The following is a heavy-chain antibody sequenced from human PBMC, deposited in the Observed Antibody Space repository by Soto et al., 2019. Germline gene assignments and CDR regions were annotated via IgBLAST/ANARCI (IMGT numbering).Heavy chain of an antibody. CDR2: IYFSGTT. CDR3: ARDREVGNWFDH. CDR1: GGSISSGGYY. J-gene: IGHJ5*02. D-gene: IGHD1-26*01. Sequence: QVQLQESGPGLVTPSQTLSLTCTVSGGSISSGGYYWSWLGQSPGKGLDWIGYIYFSGTTYYNPSLKSRVTISLDTSKNQFSLKLSSGTAAYTAVYYCARDREVGNWFDHCGQGTLVTVSS. V-gene: IGHV4-31*03.